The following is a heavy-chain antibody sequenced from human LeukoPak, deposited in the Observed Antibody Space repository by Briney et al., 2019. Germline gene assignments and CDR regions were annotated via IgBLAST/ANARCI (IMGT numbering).Heavy chain of an antibody. CDR2: MNLNSGNT. CDR1: GSTFTSYD. J-gene: IGHJ1*01. D-gene: IGHD2-21*01. V-gene: IGHV1-8*01. CDR3: ARGSPPECGSDCCYSFLYFHD. Sequence: GASVKLSCKAAGSTFTSYDINWVRQAPGQGLEWMWLMNLNSGNTSSSHKYQVRVTITRYTSITTDYLELTTLRSDAKAVYYYARGSPPECGSDCCYSFLYFHDWGQGTLVTVSS.